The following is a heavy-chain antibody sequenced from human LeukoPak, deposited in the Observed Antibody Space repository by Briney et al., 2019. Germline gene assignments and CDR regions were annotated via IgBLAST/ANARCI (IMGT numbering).Heavy chain of an antibody. D-gene: IGHD1-26*01. J-gene: IGHJ4*02. CDR3: AKRGGRFLISGSDFDY. CDR2: INGSGGST. Sequence: PGGSLRLSCAASGFTFSSYAMSWVRQAPGKWLEWVSAINGSGGSTYYADSVKGRFTISRDNSKNTLYLQMNSLRAEDTAVHYCAKRGGRFLISGSDFDYWGQGTQLTVSS. CDR1: GFTFSSYA. V-gene: IGHV3-23*01.